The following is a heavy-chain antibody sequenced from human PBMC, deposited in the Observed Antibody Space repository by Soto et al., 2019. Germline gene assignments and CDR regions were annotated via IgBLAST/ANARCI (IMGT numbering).Heavy chain of an antibody. V-gene: IGHV2-5*02. CDR1: GFSLSTSGVG. CDR2: IYWDDDK. CDR3: GHTETTTGAFDY. Sequence: QITLKESGPPLVKPTQTLTLTCTFSGFSLSTSGVGVGWIRQPPGKALEWLALIYWDDDKRYRSSLRSRLTITMDTFKNQVVLTVTNMGPVDTGTYYCGHTETTTGAFDYWGQGALVTVSS. D-gene: IGHD1-1*01. J-gene: IGHJ4*02.